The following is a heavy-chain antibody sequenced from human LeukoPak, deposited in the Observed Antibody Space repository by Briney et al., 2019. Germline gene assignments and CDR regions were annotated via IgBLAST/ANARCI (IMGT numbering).Heavy chain of an antibody. CDR1: GDSVSSNSAA. CDR2: TYYRSKWGN. CDR3: AREGGYYYYIDV. J-gene: IGHJ6*03. Sequence: SQTLSLTCAISGDSVSSNSAAWHWIRQSPSRGLEWLGRTYYRSKWGNDYAVSMKSRISTKSDTSKNQFSLQLNSVTPEDTAVYYCAREGGYYYYIDVWGKGTTVTVS. V-gene: IGHV6-1*01.